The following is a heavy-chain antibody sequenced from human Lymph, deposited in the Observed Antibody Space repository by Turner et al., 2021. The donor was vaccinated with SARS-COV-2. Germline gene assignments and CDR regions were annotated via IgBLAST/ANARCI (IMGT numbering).Heavy chain of an antibody. V-gene: IGHV4-39*01. D-gene: IGHD2-21*02. CDR3: AGLIVVVTEHVVGSSAFDI. CDR1: GGSTSSSSYY. CDR2: IYDSGST. Sequence: LELQGSGPGLVKPSETLSLPCPVSGGSTSSSSYYCGWLREPPGKGLEWIGSIYDSGSTYYNPSLKSRVTISVDTSKNQFSLKLSSVTAADTAMYYCAGLIVVVTEHVVGSSAFDIWGQGTMVAISS. J-gene: IGHJ3*02.